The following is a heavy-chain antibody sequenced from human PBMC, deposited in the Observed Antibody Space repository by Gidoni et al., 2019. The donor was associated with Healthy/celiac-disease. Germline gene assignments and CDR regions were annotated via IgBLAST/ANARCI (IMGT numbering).Heavy chain of an antibody. Sequence: QVQLVQSGAEVKKPGSSVKVSCKASGCTFSSYAISWVRQAPGQGLEWMGRIIPILGIANYAQKFQGRVTITADKSTSTAYMELSSLRSEDTAVYYCARAVSIAARGYYYGMDVWGQGTTVTVSS. CDR1: GCTFSSYA. CDR3: ARAVSIAARGYYYGMDV. J-gene: IGHJ6*02. V-gene: IGHV1-69*04. D-gene: IGHD6-6*01. CDR2: IIPILGIA.